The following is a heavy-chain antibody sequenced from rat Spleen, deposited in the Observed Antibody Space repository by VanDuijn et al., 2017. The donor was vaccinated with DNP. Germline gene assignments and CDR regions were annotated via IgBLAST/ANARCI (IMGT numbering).Heavy chain of an antibody. CDR2: ITSSGGST. CDR3: ALYNSGSGDYFDY. D-gene: IGHD4-3*01. J-gene: IGHJ2*01. V-gene: IGHV5-31*01. Sequence: EVQLVESGGDLVQPGRSLKLSCVASGFTFNNYWMTWIRQVPGKGLEWVASITSSGGSTYYPDSVKGRFTISRDNAKNTLYLQMNSLRSEDTATYYCALYNSGSGDYFDYWGQGVMVTVSS. CDR1: GFTFNNYW.